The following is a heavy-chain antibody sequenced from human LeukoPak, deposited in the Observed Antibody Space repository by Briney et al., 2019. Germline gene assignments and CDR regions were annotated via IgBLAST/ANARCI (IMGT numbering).Heavy chain of an antibody. CDR3: ARDSGGGIAELLDAFDI. CDR2: ISPSGGST. Sequence: ASVKVSCKASGYTFTSYYMHWVRQAPGQGLEWMGIISPSGGSTSYAQKFQGRVTMTRDTSTSTVYMELSSLRSEDTAVYYCARDSGGGIAELLDAFDIWGQGTMVTVSS. CDR1: GYTFTSYY. D-gene: IGHD6-13*01. V-gene: IGHV1-46*01. J-gene: IGHJ3*02.